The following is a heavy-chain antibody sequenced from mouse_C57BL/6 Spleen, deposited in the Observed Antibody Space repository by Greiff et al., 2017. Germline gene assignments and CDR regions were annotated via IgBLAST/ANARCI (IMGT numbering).Heavy chain of an antibody. V-gene: IGHV14-3*01. CDR1: GFNIKNTY. CDR3: ARSDYYGSSGYAMDY. D-gene: IGHD1-1*01. J-gene: IGHJ4*01. CDR2: IDPANGNT. Sequence: LVESVAELVRPGASVKLSCTASGFNIKNTYMHWVKQRPEQGLEWIGRIDPANGNTKYAPKFQGKATITADTSSNTAYLQLSSLPSEDTAIYYCARSDYYGSSGYAMDYWGQGTSVTVSS.